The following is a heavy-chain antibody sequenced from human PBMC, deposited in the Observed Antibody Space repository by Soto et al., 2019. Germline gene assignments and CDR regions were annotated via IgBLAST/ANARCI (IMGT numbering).Heavy chain of an antibody. D-gene: IGHD3-22*01. J-gene: IGHJ4*02. CDR3: ARDYYDSSGYLAPLDY. CDR2: ISSSSSTI. Sequence: WGSLRLSCAASGFTFSSYIMNWVRQAPGKGLEWVSYISSSSSTIYYADSVKGRFTISRDNAKNSLYLQMNSLRAEDTAVYYCARDYYDSSGYLAPLDYWGQGTLVTVS. V-gene: IGHV3-48*04. CDR1: GFTFSSYI.